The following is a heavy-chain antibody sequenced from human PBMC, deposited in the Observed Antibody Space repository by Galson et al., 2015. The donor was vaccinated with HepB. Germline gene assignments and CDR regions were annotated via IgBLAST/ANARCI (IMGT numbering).Heavy chain of an antibody. Sequence: SLRLSCAASGFTFSSYSMNWVRQAPGKGLEWVSSITSTSSYIYYADSVKGRFTISRDNTKNSLYLQMNSLRAEDTAVYYCARARGSSGWYEDYWGQGTLVTVSS. CDR1: GFTFSSYS. D-gene: IGHD6-19*01. CDR3: ARARGSSGWYEDY. CDR2: ITSTSSYI. V-gene: IGHV3-21*01. J-gene: IGHJ4*02.